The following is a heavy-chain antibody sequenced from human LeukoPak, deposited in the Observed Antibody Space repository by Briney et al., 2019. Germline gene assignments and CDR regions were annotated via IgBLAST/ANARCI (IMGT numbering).Heavy chain of an antibody. CDR3: TSYSSGYFRHFDY. Sequence: GGSLRLSCAASGFTVSSNYMSWVRQAPGKGLEWVSVIYSGGSTYYADSVKGRFTISRDESKSIAHLQMNSLKTEDTAVYYCTSYSSGYFRHFDYWGQGTLVTVSS. D-gene: IGHD3-22*01. CDR2: IYSGGST. J-gene: IGHJ4*02. CDR1: GFTVSSNY. V-gene: IGHV3-53*01.